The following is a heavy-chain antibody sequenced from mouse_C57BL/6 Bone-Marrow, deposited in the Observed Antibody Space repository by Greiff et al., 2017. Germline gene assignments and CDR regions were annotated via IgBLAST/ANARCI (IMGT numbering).Heavy chain of an antibody. J-gene: IGHJ4*01. CDR2: ISSGGDYI. CDR3: TGALDY. Sequence: EVQGVESGEGLVKPGGSLKLSCAASGFNFRSSAMSWVRQTPEKRLEWVAYISSGGDYIYYAETVKGRFTISRDNARNTLYLQISSLKSEDTAMYYGTGALDYWGQGTSVTVSS. CDR1: GFNFRSSA. V-gene: IGHV5-9-1*02.